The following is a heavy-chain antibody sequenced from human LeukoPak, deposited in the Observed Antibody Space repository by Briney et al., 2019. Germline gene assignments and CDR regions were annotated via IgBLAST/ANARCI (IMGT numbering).Heavy chain of an antibody. CDR1: GYTFTGYY. Sequence: ASVKVSCKASGYTFTGYYMHWVRQAPGQGLEWMGWINPNSGGTNYAQKFQGRVTMTRDTSISTAYMELSRLRSDDTAVYYCARDTRGVIILTDYYYYMDVWGKGTTVTVSS. CDR3: ARDTRGVIILTDYYYYMDV. CDR2: INPNSGGT. J-gene: IGHJ6*03. D-gene: IGHD3-10*01. V-gene: IGHV1-2*02.